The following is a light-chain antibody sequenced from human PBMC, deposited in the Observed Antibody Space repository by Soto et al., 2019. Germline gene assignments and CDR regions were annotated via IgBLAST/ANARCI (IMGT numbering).Light chain of an antibody. Sequence: DIQMTQSPSTLSASVGERVTITCRASQSIVTYLAWYQQKPGKAPQLLIYDASSLESGVPSRFSGSRSGTEFTLTISSLQPDDFPTYYCQQYHNMWTFGQGTKVEIK. CDR2: DAS. CDR3: QQYHNMWT. V-gene: IGKV1-5*01. J-gene: IGKJ1*01. CDR1: QSIVTY.